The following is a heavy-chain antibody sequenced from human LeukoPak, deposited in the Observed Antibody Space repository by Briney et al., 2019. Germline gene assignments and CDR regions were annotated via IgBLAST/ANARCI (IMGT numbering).Heavy chain of an antibody. V-gene: IGHV4-30-2*01. CDR3: ARGRIAAAGTTPDYYFDY. J-gene: IGHJ4*02. Sequence: SSETLSLTCTVSGDSISSGGYCWSWIRQPPGKGLEWIGYIYHSGSTYSNPSLKRRVTISVDRSKNQFSLKLTSVTAADTAVYYCARGRIAAAGTTPDYYFDYWGQGTLVTVSS. D-gene: IGHD6-13*01. CDR1: GDSISSGGYC. CDR2: IYHSGST.